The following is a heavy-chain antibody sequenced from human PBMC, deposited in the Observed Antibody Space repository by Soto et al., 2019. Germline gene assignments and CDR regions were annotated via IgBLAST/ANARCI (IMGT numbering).Heavy chain of an antibody. D-gene: IGHD5-18*01. J-gene: IGHJ4*02. V-gene: IGHV1-69*01. Sequence: QVQLVQSGPEVKKPGSSVKVSCKASGDTFNSCVITWVRQAPGQGLEWLGGIITAFGTTSYAQNFQDRLTITADEAATTDHMELSILTSDDTAMYYCTRSYGYTFGGSLDNWGQGTLVTFSS. CDR3: TRSYGYTFGGSLDN. CDR2: IITAFGTT. CDR1: GDTFNSCV.